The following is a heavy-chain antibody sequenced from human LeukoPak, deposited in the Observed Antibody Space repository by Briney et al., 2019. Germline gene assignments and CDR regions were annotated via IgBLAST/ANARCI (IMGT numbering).Heavy chain of an antibody. D-gene: IGHD2-2*01. V-gene: IGHV4-4*09. J-gene: IGHJ4*02. Sequence: SETLSLTCTVSGGSISSYYWSWIRQPPGKGLEWIRYIYTSGSTNYNPSLKSRVTISVDTSKNQFSLKLSSVTAADTAVYYCARHPASVVPAASYFDYWGPGTLLTVSS. CDR1: GGSISSYY. CDR2: IYTSGST. CDR3: ARHPASVVPAASYFDY.